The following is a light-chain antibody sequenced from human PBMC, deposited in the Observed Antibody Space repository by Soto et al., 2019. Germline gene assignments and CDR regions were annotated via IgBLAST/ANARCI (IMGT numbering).Light chain of an antibody. Sequence: QSALTQPASVCGSPGQSITISCTGTSSDVGGYTYVSWYQQYPGKAPKHMIYDVSNRPSGVSYRFSGSKSGNTASLTISGLQAEDEADYFCSSYTTSRTLAFGGGTKLTVL. CDR2: DVS. CDR3: SSYTTSRTLA. CDR1: SSDVGGYTY. V-gene: IGLV2-14*01. J-gene: IGLJ2*01.